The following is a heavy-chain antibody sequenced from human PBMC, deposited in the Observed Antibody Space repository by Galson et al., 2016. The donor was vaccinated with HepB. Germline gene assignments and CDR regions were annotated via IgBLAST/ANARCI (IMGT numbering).Heavy chain of an antibody. J-gene: IGHJ3*02. CDR3: ARDRTYNSGTAYYDVFDI. D-gene: IGHD1-26*01. CDR1: GFSSSAYW. CDR2: INQDGSKT. Sequence: SLRLSCAASGFSSSAYWMTWVRQAPGRGLEWVANINQDGSKTNYVDSVKGRFTFSRDNAKNSVYLQMSSLRAEETAVYYWARDRTYNSGTAYYDVFDIWGQGTMVTVSS. V-gene: IGHV3-7*03.